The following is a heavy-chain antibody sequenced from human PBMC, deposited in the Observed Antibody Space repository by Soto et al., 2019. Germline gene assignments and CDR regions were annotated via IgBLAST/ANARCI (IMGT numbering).Heavy chain of an antibody. Sequence: PGGSLRLSCAASGFTFSSYAMSWVRPAPGKGLEWVSAISGSGGSTNYTDSVKGRFTISRDNSKNTLYLQMNSLRAEDSAVYYCAKVPHGKVVVATAYIDYWGQGTLVTASS. J-gene: IGHJ4*02. CDR2: ISGSGGST. D-gene: IGHD2-15*01. CDR3: AKVPHGKVVVATAYIDY. CDR1: GFTFSSYA. V-gene: IGHV3-23*01.